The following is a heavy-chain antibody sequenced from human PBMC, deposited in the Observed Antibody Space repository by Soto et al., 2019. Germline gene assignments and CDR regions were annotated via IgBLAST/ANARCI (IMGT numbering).Heavy chain of an antibody. Sequence: SETLSLTCTVSGGSISSYYWSWIRQPPGKGLEWIGYIYYSGSTNYNPSLKSRVTISVDTSKNQFSLKLSSVTAADTAVYYCAIHAIYRSGWYSNDWGKGALVPVAS. D-gene: IGHD6-19*01. CDR2: IYYSGST. CDR1: GGSISSYY. CDR3: AIHAIYRSGWYSND. J-gene: IGHJ1*01. V-gene: IGHV4-59*08.